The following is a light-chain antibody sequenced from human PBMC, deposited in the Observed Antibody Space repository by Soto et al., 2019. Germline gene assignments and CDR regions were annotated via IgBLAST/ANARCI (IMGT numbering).Light chain of an antibody. Sequence: EIVLTQSPAILSLSPGERATLSCRASQSVSSYLAWYQQKPGQAPRLLIYDASNRATGTPARFGGSGSGTDFSLTISSLEPEDFAVYYCQQRSNWPSTFGQGTKVDIK. CDR3: QQRSNWPST. CDR2: DAS. V-gene: IGKV3-11*01. J-gene: IGKJ1*01. CDR1: QSVSSY.